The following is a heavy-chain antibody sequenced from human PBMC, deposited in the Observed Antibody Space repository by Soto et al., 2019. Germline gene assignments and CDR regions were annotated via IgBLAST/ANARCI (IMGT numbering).Heavy chain of an antibody. CDR1: GGSISSRSYY. CDR2: IYYSGST. CDR3: ARALYYYHISCHSTHFDC. J-gene: IGHJ4*02. V-gene: IGHV4-39*01. Sequence: ESLSLTCTVSGGSISSRSYYWGWMRQPAVKGLKWIGSIYYSGSTYYNPSLKSRVTISVDTSKNQFSLKLRSVTAADTAVYYCARALYYYHISCHSTHFDCWGQGTLVTVSS. D-gene: IGHD3-22*01.